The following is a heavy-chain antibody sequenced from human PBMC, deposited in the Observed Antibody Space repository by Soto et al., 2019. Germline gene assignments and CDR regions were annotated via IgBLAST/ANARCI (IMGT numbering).Heavy chain of an antibody. Sequence: ASVKVSCNASGYTFTSYGISWVRQAPGQGLEWMGWISAFNGNTNYAQKLQGRVTITADESTSTAYMELSSLRSEDTAVYYCARDTVMVYARATTVYGMDVWGQGTTVTVSS. CDR1: GYTFTSYG. V-gene: IGHV1-18*01. CDR2: ISAFNGNT. CDR3: ARDTVMVYARATTVYGMDV. D-gene: IGHD2-8*01. J-gene: IGHJ6*02.